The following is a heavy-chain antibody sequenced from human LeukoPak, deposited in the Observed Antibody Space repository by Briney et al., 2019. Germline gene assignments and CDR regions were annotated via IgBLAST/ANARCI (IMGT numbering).Heavy chain of an antibody. D-gene: IGHD2-21*02. CDR3: ASGDDIVVVTAIHSAFDI. CDR2: IYYSGST. V-gene: IGHV4-39*07. J-gene: IGHJ3*02. CDR1: GGSISSSSYY. Sequence: SETLSLTCTVSGGSISSSSYYWGWIRQPPGKGLEWIGSIYYSGSTYYNPSLKSRVTISVDTSKNQFSLKLSSVTAADTAVYYCASGDDIVVVTAIHSAFDIWGQGTMVTVSS.